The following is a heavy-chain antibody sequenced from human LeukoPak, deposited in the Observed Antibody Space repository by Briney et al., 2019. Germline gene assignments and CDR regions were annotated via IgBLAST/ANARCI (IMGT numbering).Heavy chain of an antibody. V-gene: IGHV4-34*08. CDR1: GFTFSSYW. CDR3: AIGLSIVLMEFDY. CDR2: INHSGST. D-gene: IGHD2-8*01. Sequence: PGGSLRLSCAASGFTFSSYWMSWVRQAPGKGLEWIGEINHSGSTNYNPSLKSRVTISVDTSKNQFSLKLSSVTAADTAVYYCAIGLSIVLMEFDYWGQGTLVTVSS. J-gene: IGHJ4*02.